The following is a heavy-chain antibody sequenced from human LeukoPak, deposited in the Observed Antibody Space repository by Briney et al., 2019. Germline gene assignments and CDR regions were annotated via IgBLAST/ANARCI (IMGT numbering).Heavy chain of an antibody. J-gene: IGHJ4*02. D-gene: IGHD6-19*01. CDR3: AKGTVGSGWPYFDY. Sequence: GGSLRLSCAASGFTFSDYIINWVRQAPRKGLELVSSISSASSYIHYADSVKGRFTIYRDNAKNSLYLQMESLKDDDTAVYYCAKGTVGSGWPYFDYWGQGTLVTVSS. CDR2: ISSASSYI. V-gene: IGHV3-21*01. CDR1: GFTFSDYI.